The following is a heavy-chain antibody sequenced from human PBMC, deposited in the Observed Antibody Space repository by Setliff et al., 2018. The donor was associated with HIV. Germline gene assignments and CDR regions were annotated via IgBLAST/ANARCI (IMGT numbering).Heavy chain of an antibody. V-gene: IGHV1-24*01. J-gene: IGHJ4*02. CDR3: ATARSKVRLGELSLFDY. CDR2: FDPEDGET. D-gene: IGHD3-16*02. Sequence: ASVKVSCKFSGYTLTELSMHWVRQAPGKGLEWMGGFDPEDGETIYAQKFQGRVTMTEDTSTDTAYMELSSLRSEDTAVYYCATARSKVRLGELSLFDYWGQGTLVTVSS. CDR1: GYTLTELS.